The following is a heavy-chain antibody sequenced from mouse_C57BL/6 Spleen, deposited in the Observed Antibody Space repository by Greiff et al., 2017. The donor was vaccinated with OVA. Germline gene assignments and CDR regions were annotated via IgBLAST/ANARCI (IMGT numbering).Heavy chain of an antibody. Sequence: VQLQQSGPELVKPGASVKISCKASGYSFTGYYMNWVKQSPEKSLEWIGEINPSTGGTTYNQKFKAKATLTVDKSSSTAYMQLKSLTSEDSAVYYCARSRDYDYAMDYWGQGTSVTVSS. V-gene: IGHV1-42*01. CDR2: INPSTGGT. J-gene: IGHJ4*01. D-gene: IGHD2-4*01. CDR1: GYSFTGYY. CDR3: ARSRDYDYAMDY.